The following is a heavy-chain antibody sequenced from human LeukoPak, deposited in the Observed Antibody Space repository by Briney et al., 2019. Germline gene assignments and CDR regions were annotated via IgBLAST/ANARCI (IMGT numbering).Heavy chain of an antibody. CDR3: ARDVRGYSGYDSKYFDY. CDR2: IYYSGST. J-gene: IGHJ4*02. D-gene: IGHD5-12*01. CDR1: GGSLSSGGYY. V-gene: IGHV4-31*03. Sequence: SETLSLTCTVSGGSLSSGGYYWSWIRQHPGTGLEWLGYIYYSGSTYYNPSLKSRVTISVNTSKNQFSLKLSSVTAADTAVYYCARDVRGYSGYDSKYFDYWGQGTLVTVSS.